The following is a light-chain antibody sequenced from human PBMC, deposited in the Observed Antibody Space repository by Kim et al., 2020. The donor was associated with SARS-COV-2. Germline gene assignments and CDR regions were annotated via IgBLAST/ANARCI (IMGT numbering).Light chain of an antibody. V-gene: IGKV1-5*01. CDR3: QQYTTYWT. CDR1: QSISTY. Sequence: DIHMTQSPSTLSASVGDRVTITCRASQSISTYLAWYQQKPGKAPKLLIYDASSLESGVPSRFSGSGSGTEFTLTISSLQPDDFATYYCQQYTTYWTFGQGTKVDIK. CDR2: DAS. J-gene: IGKJ1*01.